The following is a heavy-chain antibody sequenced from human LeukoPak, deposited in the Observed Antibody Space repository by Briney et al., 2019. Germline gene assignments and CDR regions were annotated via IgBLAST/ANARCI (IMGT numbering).Heavy chain of an antibody. D-gene: IGHD5-18*01. V-gene: IGHV4-38-2*02. CDR2: IYHSGST. J-gene: IGHJ4*02. Sequence: SETLSLTCTVSGYSISSGYYWGWIRQPPGKGLEWIGSIYHSGSTYYNPSLKSRVTISVDTSKNQFSLKLSSVTAADTAVYYCARGDTAMGNFDYWGQGTLVTVSS. CDR1: GYSISSGYY. CDR3: ARGDTAMGNFDY.